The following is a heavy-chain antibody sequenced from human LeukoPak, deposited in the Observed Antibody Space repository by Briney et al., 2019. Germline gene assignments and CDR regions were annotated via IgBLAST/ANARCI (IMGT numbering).Heavy chain of an antibody. CDR2: IGPSGNFI. CDR1: GFTFSDSY. CDR3: SRDLRVLDY. J-gene: IGHJ4*02. V-gene: IGHV3-11*01. Sequence: GGSLRLSCEASGFTFSDSYMSWLRQPPGKGLESISHIGPSGNFINYADSVKGRFTISRDNAKKSLYLQINSLRAEDTAVYYCSRDLRVLDYWGQGTLVTVSS.